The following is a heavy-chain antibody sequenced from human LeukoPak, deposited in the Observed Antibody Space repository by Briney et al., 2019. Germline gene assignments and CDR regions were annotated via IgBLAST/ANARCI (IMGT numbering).Heavy chain of an antibody. V-gene: IGHV4-39*07. CDR3: ARDEGSYPDY. CDR2: IYYSGST. D-gene: IGHD1-26*01. J-gene: IGHJ4*02. Sequence: SETLSLTCTVSGGSISSSSYYWGWIRQPPGKGLEWIGSIYYSGSTYYNPSLKSRVTISVDTSKNQFSLKLSPVTAADTAVYYCARDEGSYPDYWGQGTLVTVSS. CDR1: GGSISSSSYY.